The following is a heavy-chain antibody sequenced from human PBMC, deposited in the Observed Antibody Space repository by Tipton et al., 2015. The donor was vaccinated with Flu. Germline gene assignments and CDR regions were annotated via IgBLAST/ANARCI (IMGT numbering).Heavy chain of an antibody. CDR3: ARVVAGATLYFDY. V-gene: IGHV4-34*01. J-gene: IGHJ4*02. CDR1: GGSFSDYN. CDR2: ISHSGYT. Sequence: GLVKPSETLSLTCAVYGGSFSDYNWSWLRQSPGKGLEWIAEISHSGYTRSNTSLWRRVTISADTSKSQFSLKLTSVTAADTAVYYCARVVAGATLYFDYWAQGTLVIVSS. D-gene: IGHD2-8*01.